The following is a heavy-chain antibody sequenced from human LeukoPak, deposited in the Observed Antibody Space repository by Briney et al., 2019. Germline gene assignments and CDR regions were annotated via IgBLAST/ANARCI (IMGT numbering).Heavy chain of an antibody. CDR3: AKEQFYYGSGSQPGY. J-gene: IGHJ4*02. CDR1: GFTLSSHR. V-gene: IGHV3-48*01. D-gene: IGHD3-10*01. CDR2: ISRSSSEI. Sequence: GSLRLSCAASGFTLSSHRMNWVRQAPGKGLEWVSDISRSSSEIHYADSVTGRFTISRDNAKNSVYLQMNSLRVEDTAVYYCAKEQFYYGSGSQPGYWGQGTLVTVSS.